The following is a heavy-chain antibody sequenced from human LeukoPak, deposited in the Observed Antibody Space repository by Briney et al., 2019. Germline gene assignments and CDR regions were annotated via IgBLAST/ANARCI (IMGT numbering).Heavy chain of an antibody. Sequence: GGSLRLSCAASGFTFDDYAMPWVRQAPGKGLEWVSGISWTSGTIGYADSVKGRFTISRDNAKNSLYLQMNSLRPEDTAFYYCAKGGQYCSSISCSNGFDYWGQGALVTVSS. V-gene: IGHV3-9*01. D-gene: IGHD2-2*01. J-gene: IGHJ4*02. CDR3: AKGGQYCSSISCSNGFDY. CDR2: ISWTSGTI. CDR1: GFTFDDYA.